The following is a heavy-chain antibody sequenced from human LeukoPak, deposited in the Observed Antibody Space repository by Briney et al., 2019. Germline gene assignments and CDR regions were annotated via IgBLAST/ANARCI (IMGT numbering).Heavy chain of an antibody. D-gene: IGHD1-1*01. V-gene: IGHV3-48*04. CDR2: ISSSSDSI. Sequence: PGGSLRLSCAASGFIFTTYGMNWVRQAPGKGLEWVSHISSSSDSIYYADSVRGRFTVSRDNTKNSLYLQMNSLRAEDTAVYYCAKGRKTGTTDATDYWGQGTLVTVSS. CDR3: AKGRKTGTTDATDY. J-gene: IGHJ4*02. CDR1: GFIFTTYG.